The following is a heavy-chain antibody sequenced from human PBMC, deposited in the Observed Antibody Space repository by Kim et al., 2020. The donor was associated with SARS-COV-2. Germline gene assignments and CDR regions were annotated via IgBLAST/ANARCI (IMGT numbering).Heavy chain of an antibody. D-gene: IGHD2-8*02. CDR1: GGSFSGYY. V-gene: IGHV4-34*01. CDR3: ARGLAEGTDFDY. Sequence: SETLSLTCAVYGGSFSGYYWSWIRQPPGKGLEWIGEINHSGSTNYNPSLKSRVTISVDTSKNQFSLKLSSVTAADTAVYYCARGLAEGTDFDYWGQGTLVTVSS. CDR2: INHSGST. J-gene: IGHJ4*02.